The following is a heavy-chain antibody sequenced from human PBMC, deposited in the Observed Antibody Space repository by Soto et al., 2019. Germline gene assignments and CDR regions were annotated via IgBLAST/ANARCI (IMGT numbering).Heavy chain of an antibody. CDR3: ASSGSYWYYYYGMDV. D-gene: IGHD1-26*01. J-gene: IGHJ6*02. Sequence: SETLSLTCAVYGGPFSGYYWSWIRQPPGKGLEWIGEINHSGSTNYNPSLKSRVTISVDTSKNQFSLKLSSVTAADTAVYYCASSGSYWYYYYGMDVWGQGTTVTVSS. CDR2: INHSGST. CDR1: GGPFSGYY. V-gene: IGHV4-34*01.